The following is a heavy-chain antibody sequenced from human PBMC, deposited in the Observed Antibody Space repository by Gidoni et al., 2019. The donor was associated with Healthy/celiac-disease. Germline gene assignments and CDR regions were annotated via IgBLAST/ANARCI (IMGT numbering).Heavy chain of an antibody. CDR2: IKQDGSEK. Sequence: EVQLVESGGGLVQPGGSLRLSCSASGFPFSCNWMSWVRQAPGKGLEWVANIKQDGSEKYYVDPVKGRFTISRDNAKNSLYLQMNSLRAEDTAVYYCARYYDFWSEYYFDYWGQGTLVTVSS. CDR1: GFPFSCNW. V-gene: IGHV3-7*03. CDR3: ARYYDFWSEYYFDY. D-gene: IGHD3-3*01. J-gene: IGHJ4*02.